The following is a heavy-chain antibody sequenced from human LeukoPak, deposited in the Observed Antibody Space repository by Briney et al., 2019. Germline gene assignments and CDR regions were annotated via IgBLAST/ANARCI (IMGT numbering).Heavy chain of an antibody. V-gene: IGHV3-53*01. Sequence: GGSLRLSCAASGFIVSSIYMSWVRQAPGKGLEWVSSIYGSGGSAYSADSVKGRFTISRDNSKNTLFLQMNSLRVEDTAIYYCAKGAHSSGWNPNWFDPWGQGTPVTVSS. J-gene: IGHJ5*02. CDR1: GFIVSSIY. CDR3: AKGAHSSGWNPNWFDP. D-gene: IGHD6-19*01. CDR2: IYGSGGSA.